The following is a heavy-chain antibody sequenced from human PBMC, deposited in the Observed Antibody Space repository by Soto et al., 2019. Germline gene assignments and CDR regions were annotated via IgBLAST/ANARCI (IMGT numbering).Heavy chain of an antibody. D-gene: IGHD2-2*02. CDR2: ITDGGGSK. V-gene: IGHV3-23*01. CDR1: GFTFGSYA. Sequence: EVQLLESGGGLVQPGGSLRLSCTASGFTFGSYAMSWVRQAPGKGLEWVSGITDGGGSKFYADSVQGRFTISRDNSKNTLYLQMRSMTAEDTAIYYCAKVGLFRNGYMGVVRGDYWGQGTLVTVSA. J-gene: IGHJ4*02. CDR3: AKVGLFRNGYMGVVRGDY.